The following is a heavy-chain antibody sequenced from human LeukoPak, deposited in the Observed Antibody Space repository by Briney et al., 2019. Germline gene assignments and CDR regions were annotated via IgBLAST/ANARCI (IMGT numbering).Heavy chain of an antibody. D-gene: IGHD3-22*01. Sequence: GGSLRLSCAASGFTFSSYWMHWVRQAPGKGLVWVSRINSDGSSTSYADSVKGRFTISRDNAKNTLYLQMNSLRAEDTAVYYCARDPYYDSSGYYLGSAFDIWGQGTTVTVSS. CDR2: INSDGSST. J-gene: IGHJ3*02. CDR1: GFTFSSYW. CDR3: ARDPYYDSSGYYLGSAFDI. V-gene: IGHV3-74*01.